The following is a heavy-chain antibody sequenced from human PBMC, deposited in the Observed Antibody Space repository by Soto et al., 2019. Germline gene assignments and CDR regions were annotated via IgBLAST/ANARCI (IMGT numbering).Heavy chain of an antibody. CDR1: GFTFSSYG. J-gene: IGHJ6*02. V-gene: IGHV3-30*18. D-gene: IGHD3-10*01. CDR2: ISYDGSNK. Sequence: GGSLRLSCAASGFTFSSYGMHWVRQAPGKGLEWVAVISYDGSNKYYADSVKGRFTISRDNSKNTLYLQMNSLRAEDTAVYYCAKDLYYYGSGSYSVVGYYGMDVWGQGTTVTVSS. CDR3: AKDLYYYGSGSYSVVGYYGMDV.